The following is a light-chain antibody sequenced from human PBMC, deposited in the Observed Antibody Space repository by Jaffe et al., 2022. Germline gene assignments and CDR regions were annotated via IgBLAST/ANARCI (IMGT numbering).Light chain of an antibody. Sequence: QSALTQPASVSGSPGQSITISCTGSSSDVGGNKYVSWYQQHPGKVPKLMIYEVSNRPSGVSNRFSGSKSGNTASLTISGLQVEDEADYYCTSYTSSNTWVFGGGTKLTVL. J-gene: IGLJ2*01. CDR3: TSYTSSNTWV. V-gene: IGLV2-14*01. CDR2: EVS. CDR1: SSDVGGNKY.